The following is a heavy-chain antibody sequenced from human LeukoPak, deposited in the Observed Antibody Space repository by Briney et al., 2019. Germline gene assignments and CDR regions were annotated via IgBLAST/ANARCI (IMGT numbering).Heavy chain of an antibody. J-gene: IGHJ5*02. CDR3: AKPPDTAIIIDTWFDP. V-gene: IGHV3-23*01. Sequence: GGSLRLSCAASGFTVSSNYMSWVRQAPGTGLERVSTISGSGGTTYYTDSVKGRFTISRDNSKNTLYLQMNSLRDEDTAVYYCAKPPDTAIIIDTWFDPWGQGTLVTVSS. D-gene: IGHD5-18*01. CDR2: ISGSGGTT. CDR1: GFTVSSNY.